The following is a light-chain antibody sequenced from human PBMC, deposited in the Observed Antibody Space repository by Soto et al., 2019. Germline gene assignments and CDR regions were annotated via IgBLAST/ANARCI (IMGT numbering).Light chain of an antibody. Sequence: DIQMTQSPSSLSASVGERVTITCRASQSISSYLNWYQQKPGKAPKLLIYAASSLPSGLPSRFSGSESGTDFTLTISSLQPEDFATYYCQQSYSTRWTFGQGTKVEIK. CDR2: AAS. J-gene: IGKJ1*01. CDR1: QSISSY. CDR3: QQSYSTRWT. V-gene: IGKV1-39*01.